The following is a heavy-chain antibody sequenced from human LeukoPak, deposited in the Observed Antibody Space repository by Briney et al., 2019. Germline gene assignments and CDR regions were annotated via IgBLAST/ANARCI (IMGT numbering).Heavy chain of an antibody. J-gene: IGHJ4*02. V-gene: IGHV3-23*01. CDR1: GFTFGNYA. CDR2: ISAIGGST. CDR3: AKAQDSSGWYVHFDS. D-gene: IGHD6-19*01. Sequence: PGASLRLSCAASGFTFGNYAVNWVRQGPGKGLEYISGISAIGGSTYDADSVKGRFIISRDNSKNTVYLQMYSLRAADTAVYYCAKAQDSSGWYVHFDSWGQGTLVTVSS.